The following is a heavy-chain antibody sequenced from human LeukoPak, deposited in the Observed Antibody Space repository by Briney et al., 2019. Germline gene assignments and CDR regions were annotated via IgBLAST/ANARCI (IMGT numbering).Heavy chain of an antibody. CDR1: GFTFSSYG. V-gene: IGHV3-23*01. Sequence: GGSLRLSCAASGFTFSSYGMSWVRQARGKGLEWVSAISGSGGSTYYADSVKGRFTISRYNSKNTLYLQMNSLRAKDTAVYYCAKDRYYDSSGYYFYPLDYWGQGTLVTVSS. CDR2: ISGSGGST. CDR3: AKDRYYDSSGYYFYPLDY. D-gene: IGHD3-22*01. J-gene: IGHJ4*02.